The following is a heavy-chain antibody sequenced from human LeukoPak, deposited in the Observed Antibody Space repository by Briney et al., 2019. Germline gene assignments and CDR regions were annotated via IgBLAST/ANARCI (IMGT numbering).Heavy chain of an antibody. D-gene: IGHD6-19*01. CDR1: GFTFSSYW. J-gene: IGHJ6*03. CDR2: ISSSGSTI. Sequence: GGSLRLSCAASGFTFSSYWMSWVRQAPGKGLEWVSYISSSGSTIYYADSVKGRFTISRDNAKNSLYLQMNSLRAEDTAVYYCARGVCSGGSCNTQGYSSGWYSGDYYMDVWGKGTTVTISS. CDR3: ARGVCSGGSCNTQGYSSGWYSGDYYMDV. V-gene: IGHV3-48*04.